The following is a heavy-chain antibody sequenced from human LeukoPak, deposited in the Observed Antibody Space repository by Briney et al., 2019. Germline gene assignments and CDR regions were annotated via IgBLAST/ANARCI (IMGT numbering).Heavy chain of an antibody. J-gene: IGHJ3*02. CDR3: ATAEQLWVGTTYEGAFDI. V-gene: IGHV3-23*01. CDR1: GFTFSSYA. D-gene: IGHD5-18*01. CDR2: ISGSGGST. Sequence: QPGGSLRLSCAASGFTFSSYAMSWVRQAPGKGLEWVSAISGSGGSTYYADSVKGRFTISRDNSKNTLYLQMNSLRAEDTAVYYCATAEQLWVGTTYEGAFDIWGQGTMVTVSS.